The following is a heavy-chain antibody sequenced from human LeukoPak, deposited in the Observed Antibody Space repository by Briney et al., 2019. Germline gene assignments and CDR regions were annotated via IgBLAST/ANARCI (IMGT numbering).Heavy chain of an antibody. J-gene: IGHJ6*02. CDR3: ARHSPNTYGMDV. CDR2: IYYSGST. Sequence: PGGSLRLSCAASGFTFSSYSMNWVRQPPGKGLEWIGYIYYSGSTNYNPSLKSRVTISVDTSKNQFSLKLSSVTAADTAVYYCARHSPNTYGMDVWGQGTTVTVSS. CDR1: GFTFSSYS. V-gene: IGHV4-59*08.